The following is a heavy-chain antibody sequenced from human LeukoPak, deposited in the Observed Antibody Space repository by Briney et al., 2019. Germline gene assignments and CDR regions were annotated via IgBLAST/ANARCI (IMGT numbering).Heavy chain of an antibody. Sequence: PSETLSLTCAVYGGSFSGYYWGWIRQPPGKGLEWIGEINHSGSTNYNPSLKSRVTISVDTSKNQFSLKLSSVTAADTAVYYCARGNGNYDFWSGYFGRDYYFDYWGQGTLVTVSS. J-gene: IGHJ4*02. CDR1: GGSFSGYY. V-gene: IGHV4-34*01. CDR3: ARGNGNYDFWSGYFGRDYYFDY. D-gene: IGHD3-3*01. CDR2: INHSGST.